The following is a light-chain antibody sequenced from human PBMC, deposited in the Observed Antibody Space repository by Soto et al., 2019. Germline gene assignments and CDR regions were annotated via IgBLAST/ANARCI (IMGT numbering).Light chain of an antibody. CDR3: QQSYSTSWT. CDR2: AAS. J-gene: IGKJ1*01. Sequence: DIQMTQSPSSLSASVGDRVTITCRASQSISSYLNWYQQKPGKAPKLLIYAASSLQSGVPSRFSGSGSGTDFTLTISSLQPEDFVTYYCQQSYSTSWTCGQGTKVEIK. CDR1: QSISSY. V-gene: IGKV1-39*01.